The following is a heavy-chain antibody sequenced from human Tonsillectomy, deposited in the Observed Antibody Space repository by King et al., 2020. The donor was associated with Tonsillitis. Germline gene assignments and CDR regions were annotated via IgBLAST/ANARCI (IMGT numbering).Heavy chain of an antibody. CDR3: ELLYHFWSDLTYYSYGMDV. Sequence: VQLVESGGDLVQPGGSLRLSCAASGFTFSLYWMSWVRQAPGKGLEWVANIKLDGSEKYYVDSVKGRFIVSRDNANNSLYLQMNSLRAEDTAVYYCELLYHFWSDLTYYSYGMDVWGQGPTVTVSS. V-gene: IGHV3-7*01. J-gene: IGHJ6*02. D-gene: IGHD3-3*01. CDR2: IKLDGSEK. CDR1: GFTFSLYW.